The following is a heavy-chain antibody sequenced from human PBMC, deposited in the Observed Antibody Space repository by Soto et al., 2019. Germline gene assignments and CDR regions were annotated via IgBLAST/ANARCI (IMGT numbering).Heavy chain of an antibody. V-gene: IGHV1-3*01. D-gene: IGHD3-22*01. J-gene: IGHJ4*02. CDR1: GYTFSSYA. Sequence: QVQLVQSVAEVRKPGASVKVSCKASGYTFSSYAMHWVRQAPGQRLEWMGWINAGNGNTKYSQKFQGRVTITRDTSASTGYMELSSLRSEDTAVYYCARDRSSGSFFDYWGQGTLVTVSS. CDR3: ARDRSSGSFFDY. CDR2: INAGNGNT.